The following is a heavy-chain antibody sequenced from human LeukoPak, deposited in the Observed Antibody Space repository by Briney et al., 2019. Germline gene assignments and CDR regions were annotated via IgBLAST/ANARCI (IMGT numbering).Heavy chain of an antibody. Sequence: PSQTLSLTCTVSGGSISSGSYYWSWIRQPAGKGLEWIGRIYTSGSTNYNPSLKSRVTISVDTSKNQFSLKLSSVTAADTAVYFCARHVSRDILTGPLLHWGQGTLVTVSS. CDR2: IYTSGST. V-gene: IGHV4-61*02. CDR3: ARHVSRDILTGPLLH. D-gene: IGHD3-9*01. J-gene: IGHJ4*02. CDR1: GGSISSGSYY.